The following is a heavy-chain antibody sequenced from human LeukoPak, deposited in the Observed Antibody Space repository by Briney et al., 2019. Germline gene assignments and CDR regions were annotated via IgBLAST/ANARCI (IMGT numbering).Heavy chain of an antibody. J-gene: IGHJ5*02. CDR2: AYYRSKWYN. V-gene: IGHV6-1*01. CDR1: GDSVSSNSAA. Sequence: SQTLSLTCAISGDSVSSNSAAWNWIRQSPSRGLEWLGRAYYRSKWYNDYAVSVKSRITINPDTSKNQFSLQLNSVTPEDTAVYYCARVVGIAAAGARGGFDPWGQGTLVTVSS. CDR3: ARVVGIAAAGARGGFDP. D-gene: IGHD6-13*01.